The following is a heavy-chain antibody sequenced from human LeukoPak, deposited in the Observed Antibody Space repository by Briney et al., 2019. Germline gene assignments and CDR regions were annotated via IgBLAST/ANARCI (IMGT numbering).Heavy chain of an antibody. D-gene: IGHD2-2*01. Sequence: ASVKVSCKVSGYTLTELSMHWVRQAPGKGLEWVGGFDPEDGETIYAQKFQGRVTMTEDTSTDTAYMELSSLRSEDTAVYYCARDLGSAARDYYYYGMDVWGQGTTVTVSS. V-gene: IGHV1-24*01. CDR1: GYTLTELS. J-gene: IGHJ6*02. CDR2: FDPEDGET. CDR3: ARDLGSAARDYYYYGMDV.